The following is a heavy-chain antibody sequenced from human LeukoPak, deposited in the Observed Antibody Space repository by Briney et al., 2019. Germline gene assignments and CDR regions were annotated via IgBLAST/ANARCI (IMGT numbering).Heavy chain of an antibody. Sequence: SETLSLTSTVSGGSISSGGYYWSWIRQHPGKGLEWIGYIYYSGSTYYNPSLKSRVTISVDTSKNQFSLKLSSVTAADTAVYYCARLPVERITIFGVAPPKDYWGQGTLVTVSS. CDR3: ARLPVERITIFGVAPPKDY. CDR1: GGSISSGGYY. D-gene: IGHD3-3*01. V-gene: IGHV4-31*03. CDR2: IYYSGST. J-gene: IGHJ4*02.